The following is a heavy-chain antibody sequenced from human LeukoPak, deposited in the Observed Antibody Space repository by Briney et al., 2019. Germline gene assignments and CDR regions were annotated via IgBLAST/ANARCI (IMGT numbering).Heavy chain of an antibody. J-gene: IGHJ4*02. CDR3: AKDAGMITFGGVIVTTYYFDY. CDR2: ISGSGGST. D-gene: IGHD3-16*02. CDR1: GFTFSSYA. V-gene: IGHV3-23*01. Sequence: GGSLRLSCAASGFTFSSYAMSWVRQAPGKGLEWVSAISGSGGSTYYADSVKGRFTISRDNSKNTLYLQINSLRAEDTAVYYCAKDAGMITFGGVIVTTYYFDYWGQGTLVTVSS.